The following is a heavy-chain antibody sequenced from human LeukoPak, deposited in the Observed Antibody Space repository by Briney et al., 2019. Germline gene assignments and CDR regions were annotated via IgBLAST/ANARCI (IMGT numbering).Heavy chain of an antibody. D-gene: IGHD3-3*01. CDR3: ARRGFFGVVTPFDP. CDR1: GYTFTSYG. J-gene: IGHJ5*02. Sequence: VASVKVSCKASGYTFTSYGISWVRQAPGQGLEWVGWISAYNGNTNYAQKLQGRVTMTTDTSTSTAYMELRSLRSDDTAVYYCARRGFFGVVTPFDPWGQGTLVTVSS. V-gene: IGHV1-18*01. CDR2: ISAYNGNT.